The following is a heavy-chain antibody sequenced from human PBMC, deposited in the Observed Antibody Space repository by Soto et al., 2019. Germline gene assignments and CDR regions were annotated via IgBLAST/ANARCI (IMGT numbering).Heavy chain of an antibody. CDR2: ISYDGSNK. D-gene: IGHD3-22*01. CDR3: ARGIYDSSGSHPDYYYYGMDV. CDR1: GFTFSSYA. V-gene: IGHV3-30-3*01. J-gene: IGHJ6*02. Sequence: VGSLRLSCAASGFTFSSYAMHWVRQAPGKGLEWVAVISYDGSNKYYADSVKGRFTISRDNSKNTLYLQMNSLRAEDTAVYYCARGIYDSSGSHPDYYYYGMDVWGQGTTVTVSS.